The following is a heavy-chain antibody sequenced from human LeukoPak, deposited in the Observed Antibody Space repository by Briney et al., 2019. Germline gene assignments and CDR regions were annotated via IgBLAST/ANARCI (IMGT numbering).Heavy chain of an antibody. CDR2: INWDGGST. J-gene: IGHJ4*01. CDR3: AKDLGKVIAAAGTSGFDS. D-gene: IGHD6-13*01. Sequence: PTGGSLRLSCAASGFNFDDYTMHWVRQIPGKSLEWVSLINWDGGSTFYADSVKGRFTISRDTRKNFLYLQMISLRTEDTALYYCAKDLGKVIAAAGTSGFDSWGRGTLVTVSS. CDR1: GFNFDDYT. V-gene: IGHV3-43*01.